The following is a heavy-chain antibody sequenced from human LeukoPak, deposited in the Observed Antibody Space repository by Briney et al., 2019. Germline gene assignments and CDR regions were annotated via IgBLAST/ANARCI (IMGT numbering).Heavy chain of an antibody. CDR2: IYYSGST. CDR1: GGSISGYY. J-gene: IGHJ5*02. Sequence: SETLSLTCTVSGGSISGYYWSWIRQPPGKGLEWIGYIYYSGSTNYNPSLKSRVTISVDTSKNQFSLKLSSVTAADTAVYYCARILYSSGGRGRFDPWGQGTLVTVSS. CDR3: ARILYSSGGRGRFDP. V-gene: IGHV4-59*01. D-gene: IGHD6-19*01.